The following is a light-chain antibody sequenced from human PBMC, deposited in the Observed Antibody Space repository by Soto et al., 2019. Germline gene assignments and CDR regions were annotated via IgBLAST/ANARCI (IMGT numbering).Light chain of an antibody. J-gene: IGKJ4*01. CDR1: QSVLYIPTNKNY. Sequence: DILMTQSPDSLAVSLGERATINCKSSQSVLYIPTNKNYLAWYQQKPGQPPKLLIYWASTRESGVPDRFSRSGSGTDFTLTISSLQAEDVAVYYCQQYFTTPRLGFGGGTKVEIK. CDR3: QQYFTTPRLG. CDR2: WAS. V-gene: IGKV4-1*01.